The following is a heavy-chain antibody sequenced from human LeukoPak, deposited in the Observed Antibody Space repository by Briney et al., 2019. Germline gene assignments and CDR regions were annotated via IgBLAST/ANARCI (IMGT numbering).Heavy chain of an antibody. Sequence: QAGGSLRLSCAASGFTVSSNYMSWVRQAPGKGLEWVSVIYSGGSTYYADSVKGRFTISRDNSKNTLYLQMNSLRAEDTAVYYCASRSGYYYYYMDVWGKGTTVTISS. V-gene: IGHV3-53*01. CDR2: IYSGGST. CDR1: GFTVSSNY. CDR3: ASRSGYYYYYMDV. J-gene: IGHJ6*03.